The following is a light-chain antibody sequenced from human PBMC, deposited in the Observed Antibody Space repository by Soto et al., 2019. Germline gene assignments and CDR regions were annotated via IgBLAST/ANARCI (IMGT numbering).Light chain of an antibody. V-gene: IGKV3-20*01. CDR3: QQYGSSPSIT. Sequence: EIVLTQSPGTLSLSPGERATLSCRAIQSIRSSSLAWYQQKPGQAPRLLIYGGSSRATGIPDRFSGGGSGTDFTLTISRLEPEDFAVYYCQQYGSSPSITFGQGTRLEIK. CDR2: GGS. J-gene: IGKJ5*01. CDR1: QSIRSSS.